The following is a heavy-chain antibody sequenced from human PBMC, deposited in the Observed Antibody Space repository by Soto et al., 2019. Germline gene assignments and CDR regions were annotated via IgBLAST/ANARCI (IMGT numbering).Heavy chain of an antibody. D-gene: IGHD5-18*01. CDR3: AQGSGYSYSCTLWFDP. V-gene: IGHV3-23*01. Sequence: EVQLLESGGGLVQPGGSLRLSCAASGFTFRSYAMSWGRQAPGKGLEWVSDISGSGGSTYHTDSVKGRFIISRDNSKNTLYLQMNSLRAEDTAVYYCAQGSGYSYSCTLWFDPWGQGTLVTVSS. CDR1: GFTFRSYA. J-gene: IGHJ5*02. CDR2: ISGSGGST.